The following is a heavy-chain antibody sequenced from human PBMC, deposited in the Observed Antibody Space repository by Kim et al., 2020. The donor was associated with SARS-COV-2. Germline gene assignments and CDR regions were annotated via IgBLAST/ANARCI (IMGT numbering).Heavy chain of an antibody. D-gene: IGHD6-6*01. CDR2: IRSKANSYAT. Sequence: GGSLRLSCAASGFTFSGSAMHWVRQASGKGLEWVGRIRSKANSYATAYAASVKGRFTISRDDSKNTAYLQMNSLKTEDTAVYYCTRHSSSSYYYYGMDVWGQGTTVTVSS. CDR1: GFTFSGSA. J-gene: IGHJ6*02. CDR3: TRHSSSSYYYYGMDV. V-gene: IGHV3-73*01.